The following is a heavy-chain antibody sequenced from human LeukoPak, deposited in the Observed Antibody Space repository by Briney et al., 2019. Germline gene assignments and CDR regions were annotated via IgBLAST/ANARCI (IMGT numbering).Heavy chain of an antibody. J-gene: IGHJ6*02. CDR2: ISSSSSYI. CDR1: GFTFSSYA. Sequence: GGSLRLSCAASGFTFSSYAMSWVRQAPGKGLEWVSSISSSSSYIYYADSLKGRFTISRDNAKNSLYLQMNSLRAEDTAVYYCAKDQYSSGWINTYYYYYGMDVWGQGTTVTVS. CDR3: AKDQYSSGWINTYYYYYGMDV. D-gene: IGHD6-19*01. V-gene: IGHV3-21*01.